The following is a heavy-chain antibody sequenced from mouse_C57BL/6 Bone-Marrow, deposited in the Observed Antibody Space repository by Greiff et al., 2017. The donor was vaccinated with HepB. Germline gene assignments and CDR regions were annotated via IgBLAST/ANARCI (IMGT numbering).Heavy chain of an antibody. CDR3: ARNEYGGYYQAWFAY. J-gene: IGHJ3*01. V-gene: IGHV1-69*01. Sequence: VQLQQPGAELVMPGASVKLSCKASGYTFTSYWMHWVNQRPGQGLEWIGEIDPSDSYTNYNQKFKGKSTLTVDKSSSTAYMQLSSLTSEDSAVYYCARNEYGGYYQAWFAYWGQGTLVTVSA. CDR2: IDPSDSYT. D-gene: IGHD2-3*01. CDR1: GYTFTSYW.